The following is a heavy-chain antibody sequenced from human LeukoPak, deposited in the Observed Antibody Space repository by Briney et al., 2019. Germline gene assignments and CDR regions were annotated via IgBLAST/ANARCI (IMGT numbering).Heavy chain of an antibody. CDR2: IWNNGSNK. J-gene: IGHJ4*02. CDR3: ARDRGYSFGHPFDY. Sequence: PGMSLRLSCAASGFTFSTYVMHCVSHAPSKGLEWVTLIWNNGSNKYYADSVKGRFTISRDNSKNTLSLQMDSLRAEDTAVYYCARDRGYSFGHPFDYWGQGTLVTVSS. D-gene: IGHD5-18*01. CDR1: GFTFSTYV. V-gene: IGHV3-33*01.